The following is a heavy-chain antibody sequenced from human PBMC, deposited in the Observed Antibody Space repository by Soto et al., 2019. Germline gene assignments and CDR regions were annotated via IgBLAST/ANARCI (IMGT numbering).Heavy chain of an antibody. CDR2: ISYDGSNK. D-gene: IGHD4-17*01. CDR3: AKAPHDYGDWRFDP. V-gene: IGHV3-30*18. CDR1: GFTFSSYG. J-gene: IGHJ5*02. Sequence: QVQLVESGGGVVQPGRSLRLSCAASGFTFSSYGMHWVRQAPGKGLEWVAVISYDGSNKYYADSVKGRFTISRDNSKNPLYLQMNSLRAEDTAVYYCAKAPHDYGDWRFDPWGQGTLVTVSS.